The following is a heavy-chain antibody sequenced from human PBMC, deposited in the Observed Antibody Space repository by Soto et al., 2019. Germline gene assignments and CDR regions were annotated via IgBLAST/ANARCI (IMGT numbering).Heavy chain of an antibody. Sequence: QVQLVQSGAEVKKPGASVKVSCKASGYTFTSYAIHWVRQAPGQRLEWMGWINGGNGDTKYSEEFQGRVTTTRDTSASTAYMELSTLRPEDTAVYYCATAYSSGWAFDNWGQGTLVTVSS. J-gene: IGHJ4*02. V-gene: IGHV1-3*01. CDR3: ATAYSSGWAFDN. CDR2: INGGNGDT. D-gene: IGHD6-25*01. CDR1: GYTFTSYA.